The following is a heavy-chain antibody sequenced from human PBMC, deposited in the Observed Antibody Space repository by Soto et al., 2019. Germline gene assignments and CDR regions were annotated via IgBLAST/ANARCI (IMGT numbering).Heavy chain of an antibody. CDR2: IYFSEST. Sequence: QVQLQESGPGLVKPSETLSLTCTVSGGSISSYYWSWIRQSPGKRLEWIGYIYFSESTNYNPSLKSRVTISGDTSKNQFSLKLTSVTAADTAVYYCARVEYSGYPRIWGQGTLVTVSS. D-gene: IGHD5-12*01. CDR3: ARVEYSGYPRI. V-gene: IGHV4-59*01. J-gene: IGHJ4*02. CDR1: GGSISSYY.